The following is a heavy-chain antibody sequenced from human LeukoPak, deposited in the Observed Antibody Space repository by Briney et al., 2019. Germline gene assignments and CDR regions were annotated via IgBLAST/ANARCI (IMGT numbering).Heavy chain of an antibody. J-gene: IGHJ3*02. Sequence: QPGGSLRLSCAASGFTFSSYWMSWVRQAPGKGLEWVANIKQDGSEKYYMDSVKGRFTISRDNAKNSLYLQMNSLRAEDTAVYYCATPIVGATTLKVAFDIWGQGTMVTVSS. D-gene: IGHD1-26*01. V-gene: IGHV3-7*01. CDR2: IKQDGSEK. CDR3: ATPIVGATTLKVAFDI. CDR1: GFTFSSYW.